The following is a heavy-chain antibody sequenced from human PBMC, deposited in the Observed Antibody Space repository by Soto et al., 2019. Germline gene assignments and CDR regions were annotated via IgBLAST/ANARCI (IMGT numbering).Heavy chain of an antibody. J-gene: IGHJ4*02. V-gene: IGHV3-23*01. CDR3: AKKARAGYYLSGYFDY. Sequence: GGSLRLSCAASGFTFSSYAMSWVRQAPGKGLEWVSAIRGSGGSTYYADSVKGRFTISRVNSKNTLYLQMNSLRAEDPAVYYCAKKARAGYYLSGYFDYWGQGTLVTVSS. CDR1: GFTFSSYA. D-gene: IGHD3-22*01. CDR2: IRGSGGST.